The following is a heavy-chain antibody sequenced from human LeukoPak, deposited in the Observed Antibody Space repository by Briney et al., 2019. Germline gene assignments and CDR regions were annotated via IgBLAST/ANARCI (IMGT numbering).Heavy chain of an antibody. CDR2: ISYDGNNK. CDR3: AKEHSRISAFDY. CDR1: GFTFRSYG. V-gene: IGHV3-30*18. Sequence: GGSLRLSCAASGFTFRSYGIQWVRQAPGKGLEWVAVISYDGNNKYYLDSVKGRFSISRDNSKNTVVLQMNSPRVEDTAVYYCAKEHSRISAFDYWGQGTLVTVSS. D-gene: IGHD2/OR15-2a*01. J-gene: IGHJ4*02.